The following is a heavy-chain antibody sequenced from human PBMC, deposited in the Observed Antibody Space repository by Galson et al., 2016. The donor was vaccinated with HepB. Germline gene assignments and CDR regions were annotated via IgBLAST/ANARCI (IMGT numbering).Heavy chain of an antibody. CDR2: ISYDGSHK. Sequence: SLRLSCAASGFTFSDYAMHWVRQAPGKGLEWVAVISYDGSHKYYRDSVKGRFIISRDNSKNTLSLQMNSLRAEDTAVYYCAKVGPHYDMLTGYFDYWGQGTLVTVSS. D-gene: IGHD3-9*01. V-gene: IGHV3-30*18. CDR1: GFTFSDYA. J-gene: IGHJ4*02. CDR3: AKVGPHYDMLTGYFDY.